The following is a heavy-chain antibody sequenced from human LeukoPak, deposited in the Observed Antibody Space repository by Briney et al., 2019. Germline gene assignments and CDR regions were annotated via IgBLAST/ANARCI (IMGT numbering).Heavy chain of an antibody. CDR3: ATGYCSSTSCYIGWLLSDY. CDR1: GFTFSTYA. CDR2: ISYDGSNK. V-gene: IGHV3-30-3*01. J-gene: IGHJ4*02. D-gene: IGHD2-2*02. Sequence: PGGSLGLSCAPSGFTFSTYAMHWVRQAPGKGLEWVAVISYDGSNKYYADSVKGRFTISRDNSKNTLYLQMNSLRAEDTAVYYCATGYCSSTSCYIGWLLSDYWGQGTLVTVSS.